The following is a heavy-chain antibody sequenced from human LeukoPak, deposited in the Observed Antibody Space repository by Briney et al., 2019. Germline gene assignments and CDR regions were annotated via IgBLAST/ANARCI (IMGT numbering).Heavy chain of an antibody. J-gene: IGHJ4*02. CDR2: ISGAGTYT. CDR3: ARVRGHYDSSGYYYPYYFDY. V-gene: IGHV3-23*01. CDR1: GFTFSSYG. D-gene: IGHD3-22*01. Sequence: AGGSLRLSCAASGFTFSSYGMSWVRQAPGKGLEWVSTISGAGTYTYYADSVKGRFTISRDNSKNTLYLQMNSLRAEDTAVYYCARVRGHYDSSGYYYPYYFDYWGQGTLVTVSS.